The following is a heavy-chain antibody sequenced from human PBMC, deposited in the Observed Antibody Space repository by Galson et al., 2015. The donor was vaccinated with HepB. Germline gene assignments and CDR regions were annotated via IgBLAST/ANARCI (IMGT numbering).Heavy chain of an antibody. V-gene: IGHV1-46*01. J-gene: IGHJ6*02. Sequence: SVKVSCKASGYTFTSYYMHWVRQAPGQGLEWMGVINPSGGSTSYAQKFQGRVTMTRDTSTSTVYMELSSLRSEDTAVYYCASSHRYCSGGSCHLDYYYYYGMDVWGQGTTVTVSS. CDR2: INPSGGST. D-gene: IGHD2-15*01. CDR1: GYTFTSYY. CDR3: ASSHRYCSGGSCHLDYYYYYGMDV.